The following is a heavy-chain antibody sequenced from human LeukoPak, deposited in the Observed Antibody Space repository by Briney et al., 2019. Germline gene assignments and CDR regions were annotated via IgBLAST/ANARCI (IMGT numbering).Heavy chain of an antibody. V-gene: IGHV1-18*01. D-gene: IGHD2-15*01. CDR1: GYSFTSYG. J-gene: IGHJ4*02. CDR3: ARAGGYCGRISCPYYFDY. CDR2: ISAYNGNT. Sequence: ASVKVSCKASGYSFTSYGISWVRQAPGQGLEWMGWISAYNGNTNYAQKLQGRVTMTTDTSTSTAYMELRSLRSDDTAVYYCARAGGYCGRISCPYYFDYWGQGSLVAVSS.